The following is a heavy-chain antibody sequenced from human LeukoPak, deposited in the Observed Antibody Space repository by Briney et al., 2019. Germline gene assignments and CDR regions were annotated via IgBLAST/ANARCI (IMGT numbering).Heavy chain of an antibody. J-gene: IGHJ6*03. CDR1: GYTLTELS. D-gene: IGHD3-10*01. V-gene: IGHV1-24*01. CDR3: ARGRYYYGSGSYYYYYYMDV. Sequence: ASVKVSCKVSGYTLTELSMHWVRQAPGKGLEWMGGFDPEDGETIYAQKFQGRDTMTEDTSTDTAYMELSSLRSEDTAVYYCARGRYYYGSGSYYYYYYMDVWGKGTTVTVSS. CDR2: FDPEDGET.